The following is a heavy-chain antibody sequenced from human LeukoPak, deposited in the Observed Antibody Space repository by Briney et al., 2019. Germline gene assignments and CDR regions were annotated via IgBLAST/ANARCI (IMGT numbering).Heavy chain of an antibody. V-gene: IGHV1-46*01. CDR3: AREGIYYGSGSHSWFDP. D-gene: IGHD3-10*01. J-gene: IGHJ5*02. Sequence: GASVKVSCKASGYTFTSYYMHWVRQAPGQGLEWMGIINPSGGSTSYAQKFQGRVTMTRDTSTSTVYMELSSLRSEDTAVYYCAREGIYYGSGSHSWFDPWGQGTLVTVSS. CDR1: GYTFTSYY. CDR2: INPSGGST.